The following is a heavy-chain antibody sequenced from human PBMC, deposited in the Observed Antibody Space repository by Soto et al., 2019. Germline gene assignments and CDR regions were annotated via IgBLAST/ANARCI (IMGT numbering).Heavy chain of an antibody. CDR1: GYTLTELS. D-gene: IGHD6-6*01. CDR3: ATDPRARSIFDI. J-gene: IGHJ3*02. Sequence: ASVKVSCKVSGYTLTELSMHWVRQAPGKGLEWMGGFDPEDGETIYAQKFQGRVTMTEDTSTDTAYMELSSLRSEDTAVYYCATDPRARSIFDIWGQGTMVTVSS. CDR2: FDPEDGET. V-gene: IGHV1-24*01.